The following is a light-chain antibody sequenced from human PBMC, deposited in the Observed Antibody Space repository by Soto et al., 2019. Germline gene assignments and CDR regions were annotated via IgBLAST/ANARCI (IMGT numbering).Light chain of an antibody. CDR1: QSVSSS. J-gene: IGKJ1*01. Sequence: EVVMTQSPATLSMSPGERATLSCRASQSVSSSLAWYQQKPGQAPRLLIYGASTRATGIPDSFSGSRSETEFTLTISSLQAEDFAIYYCQQYNNWWTFGQGTKVEIK. CDR2: GAS. CDR3: QQYNNWWT. V-gene: IGKV3-15*01.